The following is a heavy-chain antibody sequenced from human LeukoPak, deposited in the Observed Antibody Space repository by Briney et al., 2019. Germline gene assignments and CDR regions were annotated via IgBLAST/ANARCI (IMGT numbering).Heavy chain of an antibody. CDR3: ARDLEDIVVVPAALNYFDY. V-gene: IGHV4-38-2*02. CDR2: IYHSGST. D-gene: IGHD2-2*01. Sequence: PSETLSLTCAVSGYSISSGYYWGWIRQPPGKGLEWIGSIYHSGSTYYNPSLKSRVTISVDTSKNQFSLKLSSVTAADTAVYYCARDLEDIVVVPAALNYFDYWGQGTLVTVSS. CDR1: GYSISSGYY. J-gene: IGHJ4*02.